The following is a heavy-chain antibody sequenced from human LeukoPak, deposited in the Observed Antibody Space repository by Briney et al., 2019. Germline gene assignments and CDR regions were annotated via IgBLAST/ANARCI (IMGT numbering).Heavy chain of an antibody. Sequence: PGGSLRLSCTASGFTFSSYGMYWVRQAPGKGLQWVAFIRFDGSNKYYADSVKGRFTISRDTTKDTLYLQMNSLRAEDTAVYYCARDQGIALPGPYYFDYWGQGTLVTVSS. V-gene: IGHV3-30*02. D-gene: IGHD6-19*01. CDR3: ARDQGIALPGPYYFDY. CDR1: GFTFSSYG. CDR2: IRFDGSNK. J-gene: IGHJ4*02.